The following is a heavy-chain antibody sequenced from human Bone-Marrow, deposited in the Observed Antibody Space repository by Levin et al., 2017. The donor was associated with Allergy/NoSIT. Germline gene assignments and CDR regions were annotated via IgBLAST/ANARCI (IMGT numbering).Heavy chain of an antibody. CDR3: ARPDSSGYYFVN. Sequence: SETLSLTCTVSGGSISNASYYWGWIRQPPGKGLEWIGNIYYSGSTYYNPSLKSRATISLDTSRNQFSLKLSSVTAAETAVYFCARPDSSGYYFVNWGQGTLVTVSS. V-gene: IGHV4-39*01. J-gene: IGHJ4*02. CDR1: GGSISNASYY. D-gene: IGHD3-22*01. CDR2: IYYSGST.